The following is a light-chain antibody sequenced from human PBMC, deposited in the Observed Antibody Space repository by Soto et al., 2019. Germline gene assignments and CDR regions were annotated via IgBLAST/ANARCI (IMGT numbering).Light chain of an antibody. CDR2: VNSVGSH. J-gene: IGLJ3*02. V-gene: IGLV4-69*01. Sequence: QPVLTQSPSASASLGASVKLTCTLSSGHSRYAIAWHQQQPEKGPRYLMKVNSVGSHNKGDGIPDRFSGSSSGAERYLTISSLQSEDEADYYCQTWGTGIRVFGGGTQLTVL. CDR1: SGHSRYA. CDR3: QTWGTGIRV.